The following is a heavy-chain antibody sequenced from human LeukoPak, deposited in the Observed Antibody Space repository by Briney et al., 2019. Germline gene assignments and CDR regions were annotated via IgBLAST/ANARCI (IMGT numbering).Heavy chain of an antibody. CDR1: CYTLTSYG. D-gene: IGHD3-3*01. CDR3: ALGVAANY. Sequence: GSVKVSCKGSCYTLTSYGISWVRQAPGQGLEWMGWISAYNGNTNYAQKLQGRVTMTTDTSTSTAYMELRSLRSDDTAAYYCALGVAANYWGQGTLVTVSS. CDR2: ISAYNGNT. J-gene: IGHJ4*02. V-gene: IGHV1-18*01.